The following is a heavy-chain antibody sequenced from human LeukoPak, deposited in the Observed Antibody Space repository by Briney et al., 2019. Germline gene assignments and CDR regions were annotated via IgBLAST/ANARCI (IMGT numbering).Heavy chain of an antibody. CDR2: ISSSGGTI. V-gene: IGHV3-48*03. CDR3: ARDVRRDILAGYAG. D-gene: IGHD3-9*01. J-gene: IGHJ4*02. CDR1: GFTFSSYE. Sequence: GGPLRLSCAASGFTFSSYEMNWVRQAPGKGLEWVSYISSSGGTIYYADSVKGRFTISRDNSKNSLYLQMNSLRAEDTAIYYCARDVRRDILAGYAGWGQGTLVTVSS.